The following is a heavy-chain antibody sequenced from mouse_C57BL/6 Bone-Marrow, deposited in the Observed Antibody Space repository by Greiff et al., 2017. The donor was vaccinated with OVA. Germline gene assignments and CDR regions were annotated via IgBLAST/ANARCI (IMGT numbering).Heavy chain of an antibody. CDR3: ANPFAY. CDR2: ISRGGSCT. J-gene: IGHJ3*01. Sequence: EVLLVESGGDLVKPGGSLKLSCAASGFTFTSYGMSWVRQTPDHRLEWVATISRGGSCTSYPDSLKGRFTISRDNAKNTLYLQMSSLESEDRAMYYCANPFAYWGQGTLVTVSA. CDR1: GFTFTSYG. V-gene: IGHV5-6*01.